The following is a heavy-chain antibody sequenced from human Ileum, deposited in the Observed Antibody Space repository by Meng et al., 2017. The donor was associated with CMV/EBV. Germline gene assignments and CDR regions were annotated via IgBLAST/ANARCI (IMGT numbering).Heavy chain of an antibody. V-gene: IGHV4-4*07. J-gene: IGHJ4*02. Sequence: LQESGPGLVKLSETLSLTCTVSGGSISGYYWSWIRQPATKGLEWIGRVYSSGSTDYNPSLQSRVTMSVDTSKNQFSLKLSSVTAADTAVYYCARGSSSWAFDYWGQGTLVTVSS. D-gene: IGHD2-2*01. CDR2: VYSSGST. CDR3: ARGSSSWAFDY. CDR1: GGSISGYY.